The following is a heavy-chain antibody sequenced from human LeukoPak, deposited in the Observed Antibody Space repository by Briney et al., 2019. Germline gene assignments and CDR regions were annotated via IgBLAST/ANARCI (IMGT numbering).Heavy chain of an antibody. CDR2: IYYSGTT. Sequence: SETLSLTCTVSGGSISSSSYYWGWIRQPPGKGLEWVGNIYYSGTTYYNPSLESRVIISIDASKNQFFLTLTSVTAADTAIYYCARDQGMGATSAFEIWGQGTLVTVSS. CDR1: GGSISSSSYY. D-gene: IGHD1-26*01. V-gene: IGHV4-39*07. CDR3: ARDQGMGATSAFEI. J-gene: IGHJ3*02.